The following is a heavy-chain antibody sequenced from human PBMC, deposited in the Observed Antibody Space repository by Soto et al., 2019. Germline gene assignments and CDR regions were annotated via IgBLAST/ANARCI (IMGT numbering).Heavy chain of an antibody. CDR2: ISGSGGST. D-gene: IGHD2-15*01. CDR3: AKDTLYCSGGSCQTGGLDY. CDR1: GFTFSSYA. V-gene: IGHV3-23*01. J-gene: IGHJ4*02. Sequence: PGGSLRLSCAASGFTFSSYAMSWVRQAPGKGLEWVSAISGSGGSTYYADSVKGRFTISRDNSKNTLYLQMNSLRAEDTAVYYCAKDTLYCSGGSCQTGGLDYWGQGTLVTVSS.